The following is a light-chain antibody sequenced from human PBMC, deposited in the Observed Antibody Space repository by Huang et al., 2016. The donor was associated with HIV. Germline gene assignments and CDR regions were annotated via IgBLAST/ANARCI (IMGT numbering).Light chain of an antibody. CDR2: WAS. V-gene: IGKV4-1*01. J-gene: IGKJ3*01. CDR1: QPVLSSSNNANQ. CDR3: QQYYSVPPT. Sequence: DIVMTQSPDSLAVSLGERATINCKSSQPVLSSSNNANQIAWYQQKAGQPPTLIIYWASTRESGVPDRFSGGGSGTDFTLTISSLQAEDVAVYYCQQYYSVPPTFGPGTKVNVK.